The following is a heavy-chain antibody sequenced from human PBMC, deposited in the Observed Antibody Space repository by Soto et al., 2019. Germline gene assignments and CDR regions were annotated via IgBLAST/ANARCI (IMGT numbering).Heavy chain of an antibody. CDR2: FYYTGST. CDR1: GGSVSSGNYY. D-gene: IGHD3-22*01. V-gene: IGHV4-61*01. CDR3: ARSMYYADGSNYSPFDY. Sequence: QVQLQESGPGLVKPSETLSLTCTVSGGSVSSGNYYWSWIRQPPGKGLEWIGYFYYTGSTNYNPSLMSRVTISLDSSKYQFSLILSSVTAADTAVYYCARSMYYADGSNYSPFDYCGQVTLVTVAS. J-gene: IGHJ4*02.